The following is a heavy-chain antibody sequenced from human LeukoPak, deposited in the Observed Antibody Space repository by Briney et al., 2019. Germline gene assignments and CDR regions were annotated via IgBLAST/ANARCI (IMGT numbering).Heavy chain of an antibody. J-gene: IGHJ4*02. V-gene: IGHV1-2*06. CDR1: GYTFTGYY. CDR3: ARDQGSLTRSWYTGY. Sequence: GASVKVSCKASGYTFTGYYMHWVRQAPGQGLEWMGRIKPYSGDTNFAQKFQGRVTMTRDTSITTAYMDLSSLTPDDTAVYFCARDQGSLTRSWYTGYWGQGTQVTVSS. CDR2: IKPYSGDT. D-gene: IGHD6-13*01.